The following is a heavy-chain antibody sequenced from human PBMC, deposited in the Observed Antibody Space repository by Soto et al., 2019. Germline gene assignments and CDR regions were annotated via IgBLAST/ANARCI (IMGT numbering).Heavy chain of an antibody. V-gene: IGHV3-21*01. CDR3: AREETAWPLAYGLDV. J-gene: IGHJ6*02. Sequence: GGSLRLSFAASGLTFDNYSMHWVRHAPGKGLEWVSSIGSRGDTYYADSVKGRLTISGEYAKNSLSLQMNSLRAEDTAVYYCAREETAWPLAYGLDVWGQGTTVTVSS. CDR2: IGSRGDT. CDR1: GLTFDNYS. D-gene: IGHD2-21*02.